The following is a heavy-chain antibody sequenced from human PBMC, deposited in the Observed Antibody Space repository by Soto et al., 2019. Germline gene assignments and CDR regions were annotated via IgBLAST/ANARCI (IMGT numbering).Heavy chain of an antibody. V-gene: IGHV3-30*18. J-gene: IGHJ4*02. CDR3: AKPPSITIFGVGFDY. CDR2: ISYDGSNK. Sequence: GXSLRLSCAASGFTFSSYGMHWVGQAPGKGLEWVAVISYDGSNKYYADSVKGRFTISRDNSKNTLYLQMNSLRAEDTAVYYCAKPPSITIFGVGFDYWGQGTLVTVSS. D-gene: IGHD3-3*01. CDR1: GFTFSSYG.